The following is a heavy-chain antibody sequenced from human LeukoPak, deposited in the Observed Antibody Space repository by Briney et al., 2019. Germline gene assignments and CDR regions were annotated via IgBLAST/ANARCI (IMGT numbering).Heavy chain of an antibody. CDR1: GYTFTSYD. D-gene: IGHD6-19*01. Sequence: ASVKVSCKASGYTFTSYDINWVRQATGQGLEWMGWMNPNSGNTGYAQKFQGRVTMTRNTSISTAYMELSSLRSEDTAVYYCARLAVPLWPDDYWGQGTLVTVSS. J-gene: IGHJ4*02. CDR2: MNPNSGNT. V-gene: IGHV1-8*01. CDR3: ARLAVPLWPDDY.